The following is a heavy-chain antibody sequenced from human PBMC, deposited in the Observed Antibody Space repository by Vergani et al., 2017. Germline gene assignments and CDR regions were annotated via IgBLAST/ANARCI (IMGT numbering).Heavy chain of an antibody. CDR1: GYSFTSYW. V-gene: IGHV5-51*01. D-gene: IGHD3-10*01. J-gene: IGHJ3*02. CDR2: IYPGDSDT. CDR3: ARRVTMVRGVISKYDAFDI. Sequence: EVQLVQSGAEVKKPGESLKISCKGSGYSFTSYWIGWVRQMPGKGLEWMGIIYPGDSDTRYSPSFQGQVTISADNSISTAYLQWSSLKASDTAMYYCARRVTMVRGVISKYDAFDIWSQGTMVTVSS.